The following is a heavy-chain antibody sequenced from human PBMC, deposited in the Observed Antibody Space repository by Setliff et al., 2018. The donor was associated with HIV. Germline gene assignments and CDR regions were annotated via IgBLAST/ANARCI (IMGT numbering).Heavy chain of an antibody. CDR3: ARLVRWEPRTFYYYYMDV. J-gene: IGHJ6*03. CDR2: INHSGNT. V-gene: IGHV4-34*01. D-gene: IGHD1-26*01. Sequence: SETLSLTCAVYGGSFSGYYWSWIRQPPGKGLEWIGEINHSGNTNYNPSLKSRVAVSLDTSRNQFSLRLSSVTAADTAVYYCARLVRWEPRTFYYYYMDVWGKGTTVTVSS. CDR1: GGSFSGYY.